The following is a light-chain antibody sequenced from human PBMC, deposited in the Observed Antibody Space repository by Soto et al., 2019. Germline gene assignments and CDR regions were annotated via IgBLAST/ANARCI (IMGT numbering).Light chain of an antibody. CDR3: QQYKDWPTT. J-gene: IGKJ1*01. CDR2: GAS. V-gene: IGKV3-15*01. Sequence: EIVMTQSPATLSVSPGQRASLSCRASQSVSTTAAWYHQKPGQAPRLLVYGASTGATGIPARFSGSGAGTDFTLTITSLQSEDFGVYFCQQYKDWPTTFGQGTKVDIK. CDR1: QSVSTT.